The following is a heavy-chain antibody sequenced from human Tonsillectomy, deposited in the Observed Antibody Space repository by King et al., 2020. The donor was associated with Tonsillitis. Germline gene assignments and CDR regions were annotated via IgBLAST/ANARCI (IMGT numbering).Heavy chain of an antibody. CDR3: ARRQGGYYDSSGYYGW. Sequence: LQLQESGPGLVKPSETLSLTCTVSGGSISSSSYYWGWIRQPPGKGLEWIGSIYYSGSTYYNPSLKSRVTISVDTSKNQFSLKLSSVTAAATAVYDCARRQGGYYDSSGYYGWWGQGTLVTVSS. V-gene: IGHV4-39*07. CDR2: IYYSGST. CDR1: GGSISSSSYY. D-gene: IGHD3-22*01. J-gene: IGHJ4*02.